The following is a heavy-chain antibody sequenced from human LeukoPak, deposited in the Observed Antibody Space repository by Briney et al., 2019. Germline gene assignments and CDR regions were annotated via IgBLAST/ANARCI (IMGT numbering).Heavy chain of an antibody. CDR2: IYYSGNT. D-gene: IGHD3-3*01. V-gene: IGHV4-39*01. CDR1: GGSISTSNSY. Sequence: SEALSLTCAVSGGSISTSNSYWGWIRRPPGKGLEWVGSIYYSGNTYYNPSLKSRVTISVDTSKNQFSLILTPVTAADTAVYYCARQTGAGLFILPGGQGTLVTVSS. CDR3: ARQTGAGLFILP. J-gene: IGHJ4*02.